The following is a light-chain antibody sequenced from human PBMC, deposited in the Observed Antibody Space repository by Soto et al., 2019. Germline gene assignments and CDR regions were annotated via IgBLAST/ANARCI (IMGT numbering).Light chain of an antibody. J-gene: IGLJ2*01. Sequence: VLTQPPSASGTPGQRVFISCSGSSSNIGGTNYAYWYQQLPGAAPKLLMHSNNLRPSGVPERISGSKSGTSASLAISGLRSEDEAVYYCASWGDRLGAVIFGGGTKVTVL. CDR2: SNN. CDR1: SSNIGGTNY. CDR3: ASWGDRLGAVI. V-gene: IGLV1-47*02.